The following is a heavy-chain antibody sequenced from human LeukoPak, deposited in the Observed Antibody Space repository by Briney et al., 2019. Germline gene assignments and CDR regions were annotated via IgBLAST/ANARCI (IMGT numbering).Heavy chain of an antibody. CDR2: ISSSGSTI. J-gene: IGHJ6*04. CDR1: GFPFSSHG. V-gene: IGHV3-48*04. CDR3: AELGITMIGGV. D-gene: IGHD3-10*02. Sequence: GGTLRLSCAGSGFPFSSHGMNWVRQAPGKGLEWVSYISSSGSTIYYADSVKGRFTISRDNAKNSLYLQMNSLRAEDTAVYYCAELGITMIGGVWGKGTTVTISS.